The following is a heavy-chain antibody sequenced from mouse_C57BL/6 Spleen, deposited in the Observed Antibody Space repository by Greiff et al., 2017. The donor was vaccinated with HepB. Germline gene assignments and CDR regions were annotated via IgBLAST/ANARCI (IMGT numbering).Heavy chain of an antibody. D-gene: IGHD2-5*01. Sequence: QVQLQQPGAELVKPGASVKLSCKASGYTFTSYWMHWVKQRPGQGLEWIGMIHPNSGSTNYNEKFKSKATLTVDKSSSTSYMQLSSLTSEDSAVYYCARESYSNYWYFDVWGTGTTVTVSS. CDR3: ARESYSNYWYFDV. J-gene: IGHJ1*03. CDR2: IHPNSGST. V-gene: IGHV1-64*01. CDR1: GYTFTSYW.